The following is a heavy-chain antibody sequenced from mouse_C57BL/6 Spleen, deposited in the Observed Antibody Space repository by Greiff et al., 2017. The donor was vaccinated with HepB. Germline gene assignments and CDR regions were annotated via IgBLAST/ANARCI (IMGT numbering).Heavy chain of an antibody. D-gene: IGHD1-1*01. Sequence: QVQLQQPGAELVKPGASVKLSCKASGYTFTSYWMQWVKQRPGQGLEWIGEIDPSDSYTNYNQKFKGKATLTVDTSSSTAYMQLSSLTSEDSAVYYCAREAVVPYAMDYWGQGTSVTVSS. CDR1: GYTFTSYW. V-gene: IGHV1-50*01. CDR2: IDPSDSYT. CDR3: AREAVVPYAMDY. J-gene: IGHJ4*01.